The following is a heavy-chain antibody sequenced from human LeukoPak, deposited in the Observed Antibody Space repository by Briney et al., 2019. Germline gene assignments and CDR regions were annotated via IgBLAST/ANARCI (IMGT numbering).Heavy chain of an antibody. D-gene: IGHD3-3*01. CDR1: GGSLSSYY. CDR2: IYYSGST. CDR3: ARAPSYYDFWSGYSRHDAFDI. V-gene: IGHV4-59*01. J-gene: IGHJ3*02. Sequence: SETPSLHCTVSGGSLSSYYWSWIRQPPGKGLGWIGYIYYSGSTNYNPSLKSRVTISVDTSKNQFSLKLSSVTAADTAVYYCARAPSYYDFWSGYSRHDAFDIWGQGTMVTVSS.